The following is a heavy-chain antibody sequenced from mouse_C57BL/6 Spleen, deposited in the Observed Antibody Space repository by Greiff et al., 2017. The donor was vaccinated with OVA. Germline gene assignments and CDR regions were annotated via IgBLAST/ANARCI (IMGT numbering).Heavy chain of an antibody. CDR3: ARRNWDGVYYFDY. CDR2: ISSGSSTI. V-gene: IGHV5-17*01. D-gene: IGHD4-1*01. CDR1: GFTFSDYG. Sequence: EVQRVESGGGLVKPGGSLKLSCAASGFTFSDYGMHWVRQAPEQGLEWVAYISSGSSTIYYADTVKGRFTISRDNAKNTLFLQMTSLRSEDTAMYYCARRNWDGVYYFDYWGQGTTLTVSS. J-gene: IGHJ2*01.